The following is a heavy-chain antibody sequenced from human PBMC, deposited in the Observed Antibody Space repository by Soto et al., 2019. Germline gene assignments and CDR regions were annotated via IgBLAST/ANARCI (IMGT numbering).Heavy chain of an antibody. Sequence: EVQLVESGGGLVKPGGSLRLSCAASGFTFNTYDMNWVRQAPGKGLEWVSSITTSSAYIYYADSLKGRITISRDNAKNPLSLQMTSLRAEDTAVYYCVRSGTARLLRHSWFDTWGQGPLVTVSS. D-gene: IGHD2-21*01. CDR2: ITTSSAYI. J-gene: IGHJ5*02. CDR3: VRSGTARLLRHSWFDT. CDR1: GFTFNTYD. V-gene: IGHV3-21*01.